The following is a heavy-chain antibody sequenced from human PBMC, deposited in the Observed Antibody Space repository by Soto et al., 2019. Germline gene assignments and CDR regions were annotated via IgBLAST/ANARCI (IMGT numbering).Heavy chain of an antibody. V-gene: IGHV4-59*08. Sequence: SETLSLTCTVSGGSISSYYWSWIRQPPGKGLEWIGYIYYSGSTNYNPSLKSRVTISVDTSKNQFSLKLSSVTAADTAVYYCASLYGSCFDYWGQGTQVTVSS. J-gene: IGHJ4*02. CDR1: GGSISSYY. CDR2: IYYSGST. CDR3: ASLYGSCFDY. D-gene: IGHD3-10*01.